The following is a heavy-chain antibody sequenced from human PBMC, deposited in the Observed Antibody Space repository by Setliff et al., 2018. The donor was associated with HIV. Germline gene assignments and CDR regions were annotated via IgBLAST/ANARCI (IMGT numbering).Heavy chain of an antibody. Sequence: GGSLRLSCAASGFTFSSYAMSWVRQAPGKGLEWVSGISGSVYGTFYADSVKGRFTISRDNSKSTLYLQMNGLRAEDTAVYYCAKEDRILFYWGQGTLVTVSS. V-gene: IGHV3-23*01. J-gene: IGHJ4*02. CDR1: GFTFSSYA. CDR2: ISGSVYGT. D-gene: IGHD2-15*01. CDR3: AKEDRILFY.